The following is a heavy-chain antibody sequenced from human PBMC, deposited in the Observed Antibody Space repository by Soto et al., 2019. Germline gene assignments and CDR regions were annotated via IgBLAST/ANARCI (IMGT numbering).Heavy chain of an antibody. V-gene: IGHV4-59*01. CDR3: ATYYDIFNY. Sequence: SETLSLTCTVSGGSISSYYWSWIRQPPGKGLEWIGYIYYSESTNYNPSLKSRVTISVDTSKNQFSLKLSSVTAADTAVYYCATYYDIFNYWGQGTLVTVSS. J-gene: IGHJ4*02. CDR2: IYYSEST. CDR1: GGSISSYY. D-gene: IGHD3-9*01.